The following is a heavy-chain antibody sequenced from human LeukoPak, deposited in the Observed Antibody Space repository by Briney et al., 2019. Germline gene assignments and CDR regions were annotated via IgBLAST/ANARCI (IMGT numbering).Heavy chain of an antibody. CDR2: IWYDGNNQ. J-gene: IGHJ4*02. CDR3: ARETYFSDSCGHDY. V-gene: IGHV3-33*01. Sequence: GGSLRLSCATSAFTFSSYGMHWVRQAPGKGLEWVAVIWYDGNNQYYADSVKGRFTISRDNFENTLFLEMSSLRVEDTAVYYCARETYFSDSCGHDYWGQGALVTVSS. D-gene: IGHD3-22*01. CDR1: AFTFSSYG.